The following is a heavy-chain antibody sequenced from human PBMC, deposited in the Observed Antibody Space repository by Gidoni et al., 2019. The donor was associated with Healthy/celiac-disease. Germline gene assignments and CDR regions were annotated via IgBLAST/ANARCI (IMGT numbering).Heavy chain of an antibody. J-gene: IGHJ4*02. CDR1: GFTFSSYA. D-gene: IGHD1-26*01. CDR2: ISGSGVST. CDR3: AKPLYSGSYFYDY. V-gene: IGHV3-23*01. Sequence: EVQLLESGGGLVQPGGSLRLSCAASGFTFSSYAMSWVRQAPGKGLEWVSAISGSGVSTYYADSVKGRFTISRDNSKNTLYLQMNSLRAEDTAVYYCAKPLYSGSYFYDYWGQGTLVTVSS.